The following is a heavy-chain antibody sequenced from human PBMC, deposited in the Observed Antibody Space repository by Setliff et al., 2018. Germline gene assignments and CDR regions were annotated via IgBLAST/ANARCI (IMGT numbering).Heavy chain of an antibody. V-gene: IGHV4-39*01. D-gene: IGHD6-6*01. CDR1: GDSISDISYY. CDR2: IYYSGTA. J-gene: IGHJ6*03. Sequence: SETLSLTCTISGDSISDISYYWGFIRQSPGKGPEWIGSIYYSGTAYYNPSLESRVTMFVDTSKNQFSLRLNSVTAADTAVYYCARMAVRVASRPSSPLDYYYYMDLWGKGATVTSP. CDR3: ARMAVRVASRPSSPLDYYYYMDL.